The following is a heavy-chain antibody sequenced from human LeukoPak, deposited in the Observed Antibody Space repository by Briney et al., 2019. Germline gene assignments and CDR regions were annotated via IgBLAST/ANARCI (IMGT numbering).Heavy chain of an antibody. J-gene: IGHJ6*03. Sequence: SETLSLTCTVSGGSISSYYWSWIRQPPGKGLEWIGYIYYGGSTNYNPSLKSRVTISVDTSKNQFSLKLSSVTAADTAVYYCARSFSGYDLAYYYYMDVWGKGTTVTVSS. CDR2: IYYGGST. V-gene: IGHV4-59*01. CDR3: ARSFSGYDLAYYYYMDV. CDR1: GGSISSYY. D-gene: IGHD5-12*01.